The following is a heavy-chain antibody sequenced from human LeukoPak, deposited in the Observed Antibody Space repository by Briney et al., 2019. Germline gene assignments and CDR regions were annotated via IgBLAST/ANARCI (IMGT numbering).Heavy chain of an antibody. D-gene: IGHD3-22*01. V-gene: IGHV3-30*18. J-gene: IGHJ4*02. CDR2: ISYDGSDK. CDR3: AKDHLYYDSSGYYLTY. Sequence: GGSLRLSCAASGFTFSRCGMHWVPQAPGKGLEWVAVISYDGSDKYYADSVKGRFTVSRDNSKNTLYLQMNSLRAEDSAVYYCAKDHLYYDSSGYYLTYWGQGTLVTVSS. CDR1: GFTFSRCG.